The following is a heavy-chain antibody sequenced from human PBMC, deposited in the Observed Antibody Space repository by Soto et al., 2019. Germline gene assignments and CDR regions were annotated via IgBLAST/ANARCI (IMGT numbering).Heavy chain of an antibody. V-gene: IGHV1-18*01. Sequence: QVQLVQSGAEVKKPGASVKVSCKASGYTFNNYGISWVRQAPGQGLEWMGWISPYNCNTNYAQKLQGRVTLTTDTSTSTAYMELRSLRSDHTAMYYCARSMDCSGRIWYYWYFDLWGRGTLVTDSS. J-gene: IGHJ2*01. CDR2: ISPYNCNT. CDR1: GYTFNNYG. CDR3: ARSMDCSGRIWYYWYFDL. D-gene: IGHD2-15*01.